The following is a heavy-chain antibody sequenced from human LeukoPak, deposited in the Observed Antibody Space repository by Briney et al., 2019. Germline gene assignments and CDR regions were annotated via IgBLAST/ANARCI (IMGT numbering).Heavy chain of an antibody. D-gene: IGHD2-2*01. CDR1: DGSISSGCYY. V-gene: IGHV4-61*02. CDR3: ARGGYCSSTSCSDAFDI. J-gene: IGHJ3*02. CDR2: IYTSGGT. Sequence: NASETLSITCTYADGSISSGCYYWSWIRQPAGKGLEWIGRIYTSGGTTYNPSPKSRVTISVDTSKHQFSLKLSSVTAADTVVYYCARGGYCSSTSCSDAFDIWGQGTMVSVSS.